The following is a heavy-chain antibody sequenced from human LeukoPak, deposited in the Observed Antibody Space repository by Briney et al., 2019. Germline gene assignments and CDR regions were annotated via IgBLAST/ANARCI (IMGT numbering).Heavy chain of an antibody. CDR2: IYYSGST. Sequence: TETLSLTCTVSGGSISSYYWSWIRQPPGKGLEWIGYIYYSGSTNYNPSLKSRVTISVDTSKNQFSLKLSSVTAADTAVYYCARSMVRGVIFFGYWGQGTLVTVSS. V-gene: IGHV4-59*01. CDR3: ARSMVRGVIFFGY. J-gene: IGHJ4*02. D-gene: IGHD3-10*01. CDR1: GGSISSYY.